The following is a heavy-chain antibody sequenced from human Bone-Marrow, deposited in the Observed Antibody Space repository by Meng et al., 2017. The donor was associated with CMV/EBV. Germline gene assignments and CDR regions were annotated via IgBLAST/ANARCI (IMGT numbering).Heavy chain of an antibody. CDR3: AKSWSGWPYDAFDV. V-gene: IGHV3-23*01. CDR1: GSTFSTYA. Sequence: GESLKISCVSSGSTFSTYAMSWVRQAPGKGLEWVAAVSGGDGTTYYADSVKGRFTISRDNSKNTVYLQMKSLRAEDTAIYYCAKSWSGWPYDAFDVWGQRTMVTVSS. D-gene: IGHD3-3*01. J-gene: IGHJ3*01. CDR2: VSGGDGTT.